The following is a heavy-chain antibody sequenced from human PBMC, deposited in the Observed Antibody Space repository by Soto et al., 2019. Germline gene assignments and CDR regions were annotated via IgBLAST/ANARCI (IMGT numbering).Heavy chain of an antibody. V-gene: IGHV4-39*01. D-gene: IGHD3-10*01. CDR3: ARHRRVVRGVITRRGGFDP. CDR1: GGSISSSSYY. CDR2: IYYSGST. Sequence: SETLSLTCTFSGGSISSSSYYWGWIRQPPGRGLEWIGSIYYSGSTYYNPSLKSRVTISVDTSKNQFSLKLSSVTAADTAVYYCARHRRVVRGVITRRGGFDPWGQGTLVTVSS. J-gene: IGHJ5*02.